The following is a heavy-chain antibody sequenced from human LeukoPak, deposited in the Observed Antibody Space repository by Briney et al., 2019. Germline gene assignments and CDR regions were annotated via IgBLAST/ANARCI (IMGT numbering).Heavy chain of an antibody. Sequence: ARSLRLSCAASGFIFSSYAMHWVRQAPGKGLEWVAVISYDRSNKYYADSVKGRFTISRDNSKHTLYLQMNSLRGEDTAVYHCASGYCSSTSCFPDYWGQGTLVTVSS. V-gene: IGHV3-30*04. CDR2: ISYDRSNK. CDR1: GFIFSSYA. D-gene: IGHD2-2*03. J-gene: IGHJ4*02. CDR3: ASGYCSSTSCFPDY.